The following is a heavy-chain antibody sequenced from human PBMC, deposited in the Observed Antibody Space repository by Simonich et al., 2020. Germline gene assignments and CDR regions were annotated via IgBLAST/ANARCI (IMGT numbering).Heavy chain of an antibody. Sequence: QLQLQESGPGLVKPSETLSLTCTVSGGSISSSSYYWGWIRQPPGKGQEGIGSIYYSGSTYYTPSHKSRVTISVDTSKNQFSLKLSSVTAADTAVYYCARHAGFAFDIWGQGTMVTVSS. CDR1: GGSISSSSYY. V-gene: IGHV4-39*01. CDR2: IYYSGST. CDR3: ARHAGFAFDI. J-gene: IGHJ3*02. D-gene: IGHD6-13*01.